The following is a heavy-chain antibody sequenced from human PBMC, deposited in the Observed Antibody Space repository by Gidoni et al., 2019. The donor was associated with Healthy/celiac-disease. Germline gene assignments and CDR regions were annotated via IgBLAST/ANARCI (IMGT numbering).Heavy chain of an antibody. J-gene: IGHJ4*02. CDR2: INADNGNT. CDR3: ARGYCSNGVCFNFDY. CDR1: GHTFPSDA. V-gene: IGHV1-3*01. D-gene: IGHD2-8*01. Sequence: QVQLVQSGAEVKKPGASVKVSCKASGHTFPSDAMHWVRQAPGQRLEWMGWINADNGNTKYSQKFQGRVTITRDTSASTTYMELSSLRSEDTAVYYCARGYCSNGVCFNFDYWGQGTLVTVSS.